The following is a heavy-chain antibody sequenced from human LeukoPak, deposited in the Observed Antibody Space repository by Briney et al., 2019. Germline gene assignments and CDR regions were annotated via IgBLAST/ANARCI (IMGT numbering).Heavy chain of an antibody. CDR1: GFTFSSYG. CDR2: ISYDGSNK. CDR3: AKDWSYCSSTSCYVHYFDY. V-gene: IGHV3-30*18. Sequence: AGGSLRLSCAASGFTFSSYGMHWVRQAPGKGLEWVAVISYDGSNKYYADSVKGRFTISRDNSKNTLYPQMNSLRAEDTAVYYCAKDWSYCSSTSCYVHYFDYWGQGTLVTVSS. J-gene: IGHJ4*02. D-gene: IGHD2-2*01.